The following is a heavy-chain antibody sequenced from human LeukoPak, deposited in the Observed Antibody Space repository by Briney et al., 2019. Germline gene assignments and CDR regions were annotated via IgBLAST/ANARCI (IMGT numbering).Heavy chain of an antibody. CDR3: ARLVGTVTGDY. Sequence: ASVKVSRKASGYTFTSYYMHWVRQAPGQGLEGMGIINPSGGSTSYAQKFQGRVTMTRDTSTSTVYMELSSLRSEDTAVYYCARLVGTVTGDYWGQGTLVTVSS. V-gene: IGHV1-46*01. CDR2: INPSGGST. J-gene: IGHJ4*02. D-gene: IGHD4-17*01. CDR1: GYTFTSYY.